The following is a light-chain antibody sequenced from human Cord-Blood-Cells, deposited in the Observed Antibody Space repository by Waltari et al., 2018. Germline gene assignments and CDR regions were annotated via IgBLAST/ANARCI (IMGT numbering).Light chain of an antibody. J-gene: IGLJ3*02. Sequence: QAVVTQEPSLTVSPGGTVTLTCGSSTGAVPSGHSPYWFQQKPGQAPRTLIYDTSNKHSWTPARFSGSLLGGKAALTLSGAQPEDEAEYYCLLSYSGARFWVFGGGTKLTVL. CDR1: TGAVPSGHS. CDR3: LLSYSGARFWV. V-gene: IGLV7-46*01. CDR2: DTS.